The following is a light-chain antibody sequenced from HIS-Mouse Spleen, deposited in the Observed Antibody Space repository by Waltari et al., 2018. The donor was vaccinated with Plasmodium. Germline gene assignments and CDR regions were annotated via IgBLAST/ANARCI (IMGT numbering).Light chain of an antibody. Sequence: QSALTQPASVSGSPGQSITISCTGTSSDVGGYNYVSWYQQPPGKAPKLMIYDVRNRPSWVSNRFSGSKSGNTASLTISGLQAEDEADYYCSSYTSSSTLNYVFGTGTKVTVL. CDR3: SSYTSSSTLNYV. CDR2: DVR. V-gene: IGLV2-14*03. CDR1: SSDVGGYNY. J-gene: IGLJ1*01.